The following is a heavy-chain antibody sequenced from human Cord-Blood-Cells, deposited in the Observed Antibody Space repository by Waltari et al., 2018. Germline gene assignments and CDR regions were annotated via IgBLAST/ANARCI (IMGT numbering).Heavy chain of an antibody. CDR3: ARGGESMLYEGASPFDY. J-gene: IGHJ4*02. D-gene: IGHD2-8*01. CDR2: INPNSGGT. V-gene: IGHV1-2*04. CDR1: GYTFTGYY. Sequence: QVQLVQSGAEVKKPGASVKVSCKASGYTFTGYYMHWVRQAPGQGLEWMGWINPNSGGTNYAQKFQGWVTMTRDTSISTAYMGLSSLRSDDTAVYYCARGGESMLYEGASPFDYWGQGTLVTVSS.